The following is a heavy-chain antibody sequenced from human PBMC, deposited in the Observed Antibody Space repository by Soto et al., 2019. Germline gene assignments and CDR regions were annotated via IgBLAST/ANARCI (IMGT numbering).Heavy chain of an antibody. Sequence: GGSLRLSCAASGFTFSSYGMQWVRQAPGKGLEWVAVISYDGSNKYYADSVKGRFTISRDNSKNTLYLQMNSLRAEDTAVYYCAKDVSRYCSSTSCYAGSTSYYYYYGMEVWGQGTTVTVSS. CDR2: ISYDGSNK. J-gene: IGHJ6*02. D-gene: IGHD2-2*01. CDR1: GFTFSSYG. V-gene: IGHV3-30*18. CDR3: AKDVSRYCSSTSCYAGSTSYYYYYGMEV.